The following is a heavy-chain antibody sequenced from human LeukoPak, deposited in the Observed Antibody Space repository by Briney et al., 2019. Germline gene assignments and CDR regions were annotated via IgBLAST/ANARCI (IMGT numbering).Heavy chain of an antibody. Sequence: PGGSLRLSCAASGFTFSSYWMHWVRQAPGKGLVWVSRINSDGGTTGYADSVKGRFTISRDNAKNTLYLQMNSLRAEDTAVYYCARSITPYYDYGDYDFFDYWGQGTLVTVSS. V-gene: IGHV3-74*01. CDR1: GFTFSSYW. CDR2: INSDGGTT. D-gene: IGHD4-17*01. CDR3: ARSITPYYDYGDYDFFDY. J-gene: IGHJ4*02.